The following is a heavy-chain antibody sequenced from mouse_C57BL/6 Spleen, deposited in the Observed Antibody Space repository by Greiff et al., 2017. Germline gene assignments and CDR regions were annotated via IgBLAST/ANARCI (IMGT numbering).Heavy chain of an antibody. J-gene: IGHJ4*01. CDR3: ARSALYYDYAGALMDY. Sequence: QVQLKQSGAELARPGASVKMSCKASGYTFTSYTMHWVKQRPGQGLEWIGYINPSSGYTKSNQKFKDKATLTADKSSSTAYLKRSCLTSEDSAVYYCARSALYYDYAGALMDYWGQGTSVTVSS. D-gene: IGHD2-4*01. CDR1: GYTFTSYT. V-gene: IGHV1-4*01. CDR2: INPSSGYT.